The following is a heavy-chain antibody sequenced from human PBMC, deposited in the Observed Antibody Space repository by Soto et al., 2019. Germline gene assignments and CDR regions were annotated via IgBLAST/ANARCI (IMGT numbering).Heavy chain of an antibody. Sequence: SVKVSCKASGGTFSSYAISWVRQAPGQGLEWMGGIIPIFGTANYAQKFQGRVTITADESTSTAYMELSSLRSEDTAVYYCARPVAAAGTLYFQHWGQGTLVTVSS. J-gene: IGHJ1*01. CDR3: ARPVAAAGTLYFQH. CDR1: GGTFSSYA. V-gene: IGHV1-69*13. D-gene: IGHD6-13*01. CDR2: IIPIFGTA.